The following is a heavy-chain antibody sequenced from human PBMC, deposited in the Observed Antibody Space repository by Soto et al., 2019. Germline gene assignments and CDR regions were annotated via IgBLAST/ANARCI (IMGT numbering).Heavy chain of an antibody. V-gene: IGHV3-30-3*01. CDR1: GFSFRSYA. CDR3: ARADLYYFDY. Sequence: GGSLRLSCAASGFSFRSYAMHWIRQAPGKGLEWVTFILYDGSKKYYADSVKGRFTISRDNSKNTLFLQMNSLGAEDTAVYYCARADLYYFDYWGQRTLVTVSS. J-gene: IGHJ4*02. CDR2: ILYDGSKK.